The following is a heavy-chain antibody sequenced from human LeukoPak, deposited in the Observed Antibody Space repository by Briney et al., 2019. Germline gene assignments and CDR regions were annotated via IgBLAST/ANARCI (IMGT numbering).Heavy chain of an antibody. D-gene: IGHD2/OR15-2a*01. CDR2: MSPNSGNT. V-gene: IGHV1-8*01. J-gene: IGHJ4*02. CDR3: ARNSINQYYFDY. CDR1: RYTFSNYD. Sequence: ASVKVSCKASRYTFSNYDINWVRQATGQGLEWMGWMSPNSGNTGYAQKFQGRVTITADESTSTAYMELSSLRSEDTAVYYCARNSINQYYFDYWGQGTLVTVSS.